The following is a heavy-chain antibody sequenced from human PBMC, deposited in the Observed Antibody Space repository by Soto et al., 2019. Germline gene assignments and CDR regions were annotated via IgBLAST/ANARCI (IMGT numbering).Heavy chain of an antibody. Sequence: QVQLQQWGAGLLKSSETLSLTCAVYGGSFSGYYWSWIRQPPGKGLEWIGEINHSGSTNYNPSLKSRVTISVDTSKNQFSLKLSSVTAADTAVYYCARDGGNVFPIWGQGTLVTVSS. CDR3: ARDGGNVFPI. CDR1: GGSFSGYY. D-gene: IGHD2-15*01. V-gene: IGHV4-34*01. J-gene: IGHJ4*02. CDR2: INHSGST.